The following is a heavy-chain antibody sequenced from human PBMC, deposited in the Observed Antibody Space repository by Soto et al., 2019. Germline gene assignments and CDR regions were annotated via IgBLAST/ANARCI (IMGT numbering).Heavy chain of an antibody. CDR2: INPNSGGT. CDR1: GYTFTGYY. D-gene: IGHD6-6*01. Sequence: ASVKVSCKASGYTFTGYYMHWVRQAPGQGLEWMGWINPNSGGTNYAQKFQGWVTMTRDTSISTAYMELSRLRSDDTAVYYCARDGGIVAARPKAYYYYAMDVWGQGTTVTVSS. J-gene: IGHJ6*02. CDR3: ARDGGIVAARPKAYYYYAMDV. V-gene: IGHV1-2*04.